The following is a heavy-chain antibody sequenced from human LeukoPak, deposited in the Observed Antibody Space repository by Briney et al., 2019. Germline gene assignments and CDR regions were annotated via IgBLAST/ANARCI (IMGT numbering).Heavy chain of an antibody. CDR2: IYHSGST. CDR1: GGSISSSSYY. V-gene: IGHV4-39*07. J-gene: IGHJ3*02. D-gene: IGHD6-13*01. Sequence: SETLSLTCTVSGGSISSSSYYWGWIRQPPGKGLEWIGSIYHSGSTNYNPSLKSRVTISVDKSKNQFSLKLSSVTAADTAVYYCARDSSLSSLEAFDIWGQGTMVTVSS. CDR3: ARDSSLSSLEAFDI.